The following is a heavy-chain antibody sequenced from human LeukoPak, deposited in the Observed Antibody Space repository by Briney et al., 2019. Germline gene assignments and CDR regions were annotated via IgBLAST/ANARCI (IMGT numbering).Heavy chain of an antibody. CDR1: GVTFSTYG. Sequence: GKSLRLSCAASGVTFSTYGMHWVRQAPGKGLEWVALIWYDGINKYYADSVKGRFTISRDDSKNTLYLQLNSLSAEDTAVYYCWRGGGGYCSGGSWLGWFDPWGQGTLVTVSS. V-gene: IGHV3-33*01. J-gene: IGHJ5*02. D-gene: IGHD2-15*01. CDR3: WRGGGGYCSGGSWLGWFDP. CDR2: IWYDGINK.